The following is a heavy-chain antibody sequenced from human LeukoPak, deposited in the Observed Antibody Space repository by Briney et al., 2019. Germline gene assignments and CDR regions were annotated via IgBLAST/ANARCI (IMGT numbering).Heavy chain of an antibody. CDR1: GFTVSSNY. V-gene: IGHV3-53*05. D-gene: IGHD3-22*01. CDR2: IYSGGST. J-gene: IGHJ4*02. CDR3: AKDRFFYDSGSKAN. Sequence: GSLRLSCAASGFTVSSNYMSWVRQAPGKGLEWVSVIYSGGSTYYADSVKGRFTISRDNAKNSLYLQMNSLRVEDTAFYYCAKDRFFYDSGSKANWGQGTLVTVSS.